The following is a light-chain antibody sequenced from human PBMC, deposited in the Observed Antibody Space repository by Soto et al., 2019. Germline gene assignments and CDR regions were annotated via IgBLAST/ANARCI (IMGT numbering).Light chain of an antibody. V-gene: IGLV1-40*01. CDR1: SSNIGAGYD. J-gene: IGLJ1*01. CDR3: QSYDSTLSIYV. CDR2: GNS. Sequence: QAVVTQPPSVSGAPGQRVTISCTGSSSNIGAGYDVHWYQQLPETAPKLLIYGNSNRPSGVPDRFSGSKSGTSASLAITGLQTDDEADYYCQSYDSTLSIYVFGTGTKVTVL.